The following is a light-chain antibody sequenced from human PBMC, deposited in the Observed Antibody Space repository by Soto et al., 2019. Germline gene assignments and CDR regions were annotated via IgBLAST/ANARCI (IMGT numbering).Light chain of an antibody. CDR3: HQYASSPWT. CDR2: WAS. CDR1: QSVLYSPNNKNY. J-gene: IGKJ1*01. Sequence: DIVMTQSPDSLALSLGERATINCKSSQSVLYSPNNKNYLAWYQQKPGQPPKLLLYWASMRESGVPDRFSGSASGTEFTLNISSLQAEDVAVYYCHQYASSPWTFGPGTKVEIK. V-gene: IGKV4-1*01.